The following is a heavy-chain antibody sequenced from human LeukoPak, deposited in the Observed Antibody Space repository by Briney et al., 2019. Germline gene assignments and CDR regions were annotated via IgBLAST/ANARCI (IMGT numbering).Heavy chain of an antibody. CDR2: FDPEDGET. CDR3: ATVHYGDYDSDAFDI. J-gene: IGHJ3*02. V-gene: IGHV1-24*01. Sequence: ASVKVSCKVSGYTLTELSMHWVRQPPAKGLEWMGGFDPEDGETIYAHKFQGRVTMTEDTSTDTAYMELSSLRSEDTAVYYCATVHYGDYDSDAFDIWGQGTMVTVSS. CDR1: GYTLTELS. D-gene: IGHD4-17*01.